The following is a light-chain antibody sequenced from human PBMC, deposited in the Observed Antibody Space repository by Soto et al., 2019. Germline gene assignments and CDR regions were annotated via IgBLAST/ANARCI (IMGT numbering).Light chain of an antibody. CDR1: QSVLYSSNNKNY. CDR2: WAS. Sequence: DIVMTQSPDSLAVSLGERATINCKSSQSVLYSSNNKNYLAWYQQKPGQPPKLLIYWASTRESGVPDRFSGSGSEADFTLTISSLQAEDGAVYYCQQYYSTPRTFGQGTKVEIK. V-gene: IGKV4-1*01. CDR3: QQYYSTPRT. J-gene: IGKJ1*01.